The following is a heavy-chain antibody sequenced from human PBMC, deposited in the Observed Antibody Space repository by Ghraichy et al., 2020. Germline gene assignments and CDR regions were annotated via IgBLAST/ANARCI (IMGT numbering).Heavy chain of an antibody. D-gene: IGHD4-17*01. J-gene: IGHJ5*02. Sequence: SGPTLVKPTQTLTLTCTFSGFSLRISGVGVGWIRQSPGKALEWLALIYWNDDKYYSPSLESRLTITKDASTKQVVLTMTSVDPVDTATYYCAHTSTALRNRAVWFDPWGQGTLVTVSS. CDR1: GFSLRISGVG. V-gene: IGHV2-5*01. CDR3: AHTSTALRNRAVWFDP. CDR2: IYWNDDK.